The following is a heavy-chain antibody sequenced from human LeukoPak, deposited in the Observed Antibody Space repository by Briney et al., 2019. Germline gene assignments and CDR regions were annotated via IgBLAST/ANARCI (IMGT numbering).Heavy chain of an antibody. CDR3: ATRTVNSGFDP. J-gene: IGHJ5*02. V-gene: IGHV4-34*01. CDR2: INHSGST. D-gene: IGHD3-10*01. CDR1: GGSFSGYY. Sequence: PSETLSLTCAVYGGSFSGYYWSWIRQPPGKGLEWIGEINHSGSTNYNPSLKSRVTISVDTSKNQFSLKLSSVTAADTAVYYCATRTVNSGFDPWGQGNLVTVSS.